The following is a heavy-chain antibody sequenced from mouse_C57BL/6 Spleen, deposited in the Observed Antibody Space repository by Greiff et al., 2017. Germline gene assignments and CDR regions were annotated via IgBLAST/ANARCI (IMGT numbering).Heavy chain of an antibody. CDR2: ISYDGSN. CDR3: ATGYYGDY. V-gene: IGHV3-6*01. D-gene: IGHD4-1*01. CDR1: GYSITSGYY. J-gene: IGHJ2*01. Sequence: ESGPGLVKPSQSLSLTCSVTGYSITSGYYWNWIRQFPGNKLEWMGYISYDGSNNYNPSLKNRISITRDTSKYQFFLKLNSVTTEYTATYYCATGYYGDYWGQGTTLTVSS.